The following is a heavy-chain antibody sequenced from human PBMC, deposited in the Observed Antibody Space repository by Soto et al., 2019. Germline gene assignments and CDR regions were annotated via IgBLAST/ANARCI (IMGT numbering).Heavy chain of an antibody. J-gene: IGHJ4*02. Sequence: GGSPRLACAASGFSFSSRDLKWVRQAPEKGLEWLSFITSWGNIKYYSDSVRGRFTISRDNAKNSLFLQMASLRGDDTAVYYCASYHSGSNTESLEFWGQGTLVTVSS. CDR3: ASYHSGSNTESLEF. V-gene: IGHV3-48*01. CDR2: ITSWGNIK. CDR1: GFSFSSRD. D-gene: IGHD2-15*01.